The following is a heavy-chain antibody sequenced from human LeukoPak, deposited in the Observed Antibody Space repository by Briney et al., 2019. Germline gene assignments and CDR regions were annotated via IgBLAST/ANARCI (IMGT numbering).Heavy chain of an antibody. Sequence: GGSLRLSCAASGFSFSSYAMHWVRQAPGKGLEWVAVISYDGSNKYYADSVKGRFTISRDNSKNTLYLQMNSLRAEDTAVYYCARGGIAVAGPPGNVDYWGQGTLVTVSS. CDR2: ISYDGSNK. CDR3: ARGGIAVAGPPGNVDY. D-gene: IGHD6-19*01. V-gene: IGHV3-30*01. J-gene: IGHJ4*02. CDR1: GFSFSSYA.